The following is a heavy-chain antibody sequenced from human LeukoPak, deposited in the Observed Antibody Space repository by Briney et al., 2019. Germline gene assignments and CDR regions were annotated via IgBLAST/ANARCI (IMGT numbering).Heavy chain of an antibody. V-gene: IGHV1-69*13. CDR3: AKAEDRIGYDAFDI. Sequence: GASVKVSCKASGGTFRSYAISWVGQAPGQGLEWIGGGIPIFGTANYAQKFQGRVTITADESTSTAYMELSSLRSEDTAVYYCAKAEDRIGYDAFDIWGQGTMVTVSS. CDR2: GIPIFGTA. J-gene: IGHJ3*02. D-gene: IGHD2-15*01. CDR1: GGTFRSYA.